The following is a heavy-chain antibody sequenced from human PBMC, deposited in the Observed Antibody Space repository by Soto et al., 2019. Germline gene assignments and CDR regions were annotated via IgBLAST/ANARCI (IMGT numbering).Heavy chain of an antibody. CDR2: INAGNGNT. CDR3: AIPSYYDFWSGYLDY. J-gene: IGHJ4*02. V-gene: IGHV1-3*01. Sequence: GASVKVSCKASGYTFTSYAMHWVRQAPGQRLEWMGWINAGNGNTKYSQKFQGRVTITRDTSASTAYMELSSLRSEDTAVYYCAIPSYYDFWSGYLDYWGQGTLVTVSS. D-gene: IGHD3-3*01. CDR1: GYTFTSYA.